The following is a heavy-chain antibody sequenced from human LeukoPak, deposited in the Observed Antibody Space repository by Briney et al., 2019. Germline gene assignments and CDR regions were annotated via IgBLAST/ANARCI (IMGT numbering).Heavy chain of an antibody. J-gene: IGHJ6*03. CDR3: AREGMGGGYDQIIGYDYYYYYMDV. D-gene: IGHD5-12*01. CDR1: GGTFSSYA. Sequence: GASVKVSCKASGGTFSSYAISWVRQAPGQGLEWMGGIIPIFGTANYAQKFQGRVTITADKSTSTAYMELSSLRSEDTAVYYCAREGMGGGYDQIIGYDYYYYYMDVWGKGTTVTVSS. CDR2: IIPIFGTA. V-gene: IGHV1-69*06.